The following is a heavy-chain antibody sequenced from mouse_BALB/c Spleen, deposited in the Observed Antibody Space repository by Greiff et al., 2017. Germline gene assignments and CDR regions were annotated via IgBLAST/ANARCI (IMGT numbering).Heavy chain of an antibody. CDR3: AREGYRYDEDY. Sequence: VKLQESGAELVRPGTSVKISCKASGYAFTNYWLGWVKQRPGHGLEWIGDIYPGSGNTYYNEKFKGKATLTADKSSSTAYMQLSSLTSEDSAVYFCAREGYRYDEDYWGQGTTLTVSS. D-gene: IGHD2-14*01. J-gene: IGHJ2*01. CDR1: GYAFTNYW. CDR2: IYPGSGNT. V-gene: IGHV1-63*01.